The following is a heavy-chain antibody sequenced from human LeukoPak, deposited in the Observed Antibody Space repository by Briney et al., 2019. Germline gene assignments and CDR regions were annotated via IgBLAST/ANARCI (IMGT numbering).Heavy chain of an antibody. D-gene: IGHD5-18*01. V-gene: IGHV3-23*01. CDR2: ISGSGDDT. Sequence: HPGGSLRLSCAASGFTFSSYAMSWVRQAPGKGLEWVSGISGSGDDTYYAASVKGRFIVSRDTSKNTLYLQMNSLRAEDTAVYYCAKDPLNTVMVSPTFDYWGQGTLVTVSS. CDR1: GFTFSSYA. CDR3: AKDPLNTVMVSPTFDY. J-gene: IGHJ4*02.